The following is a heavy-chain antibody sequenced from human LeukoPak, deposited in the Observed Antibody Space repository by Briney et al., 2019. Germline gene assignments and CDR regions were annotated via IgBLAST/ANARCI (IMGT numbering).Heavy chain of an antibody. CDR1: GFTFSSYA. Sequence: GGSLRLSCAASGFTFSSYAMSWVRQAPGKGLEWVSAFSGSGGSTYYADSVKGRFTISRDNSKSTLSLQMNSLRAEDTAIYYCATYRQVLLPFESWGQGTLVIVSS. CDR3: ATYRQVLLPFES. CDR2: FSGSGGST. J-gene: IGHJ4*02. D-gene: IGHD2-8*02. V-gene: IGHV3-23*01.